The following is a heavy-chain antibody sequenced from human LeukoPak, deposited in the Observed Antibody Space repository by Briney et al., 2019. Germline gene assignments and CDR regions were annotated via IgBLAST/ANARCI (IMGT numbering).Heavy chain of an antibody. Sequence: SETLSLTCAAYGGSFSGYYWSWIRQPPGKGLEWIGEINHSGSTNYKPSLKSRVTISVDTSKNQFSLKLSSVTAADTAVYYCARAHYDILTGYYNVGYYYYMDVWGKGTTVTVSS. CDR3: ARAHYDILTGYYNVGYYYYMDV. V-gene: IGHV4-34*01. D-gene: IGHD3-9*01. CDR2: INHSGST. CDR1: GGSFSGYY. J-gene: IGHJ6*03.